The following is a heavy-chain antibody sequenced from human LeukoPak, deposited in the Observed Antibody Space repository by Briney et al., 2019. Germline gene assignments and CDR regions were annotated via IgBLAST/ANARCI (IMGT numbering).Heavy chain of an antibody. V-gene: IGHV4-34*01. J-gene: IGHJ4*02. CDR2: INHSGST. Sequence: PSETLSLTCAVYGGSFSGYYWSWIRQPPGKGLEWIGEINHSGSTNYNPSLKSRVTISVDTSKNQFSLKLSSVTAADMAVYYCARGGIAAAGKVDYWGQGTLVTVSS. CDR1: GGSFSGYY. CDR3: ARGGIAAAGKVDY. D-gene: IGHD6-13*01.